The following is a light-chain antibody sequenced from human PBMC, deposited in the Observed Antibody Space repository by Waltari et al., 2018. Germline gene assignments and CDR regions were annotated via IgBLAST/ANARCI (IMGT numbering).Light chain of an antibody. Sequence: QSALTQPRSVSGSPGQSVTISCTRTNSDVGGYNSVSWYQHHPGKAPKLMIYDVSKRPSGVPDRFSGSKSGNTASLTISGLQAEDEADYYCCSYAGSYTYVFGTGTKVTVL. CDR3: CSYAGSYTYV. CDR2: DVS. CDR1: NSDVGGYNS. V-gene: IGLV2-11*01. J-gene: IGLJ1*01.